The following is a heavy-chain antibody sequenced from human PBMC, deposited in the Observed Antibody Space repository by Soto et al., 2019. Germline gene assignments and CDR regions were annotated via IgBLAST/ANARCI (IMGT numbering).Heavy chain of an antibody. CDR2: MNPGSGDT. Sequence: GSVKVSCKASGYSFTNHDFSLVRQASGQGLEWMGWMNPGSGDTGYSQKFQGRVTMTRDISIATAYMELSSLRSDDTAIYYCARMETFGSLNWFDPWGQGTLVTVSS. CDR1: GYSFTNHD. CDR3: ARMETFGSLNWFDP. V-gene: IGHV1-8*01. D-gene: IGHD3-16*01. J-gene: IGHJ5*02.